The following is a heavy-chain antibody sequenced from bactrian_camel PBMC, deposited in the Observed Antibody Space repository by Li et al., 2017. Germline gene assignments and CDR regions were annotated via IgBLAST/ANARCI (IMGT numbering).Heavy chain of an antibody. CDR1: GDTASKYC. CDR2: IDRDGGVS. J-gene: IGHJ4*01. CDR3: AAAQGIGACPPRLLERGWDYNY. Sequence: HVQLVESGGGSVQTGGSLRLSCAASGDTASKYCMAWFRQAPGKERERVAQIDRDGGVSNYADAVKGRFFISQDNKKSTVYLSMNDLEPEDTAMYYCAAAQGIGACPPRLLERGWDYNYWGQGTQVTVS. V-gene: IGHV3S6*01. D-gene: IGHD3*01.